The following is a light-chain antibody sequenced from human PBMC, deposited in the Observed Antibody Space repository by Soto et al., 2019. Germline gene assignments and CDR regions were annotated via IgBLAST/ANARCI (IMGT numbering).Light chain of an antibody. Sequence: QSALTQPPSASGSPGQSVTISCTGTSSDVGAYNYVSWYQHRPGKAPKLMTYEVTKRPSGVPDRFAGAKSGNTASLTVSGLQAEDEADYYCTSHAGTNNFPYVFGTGTKLTVL. J-gene: IGLJ1*01. V-gene: IGLV2-8*01. CDR3: TSHAGTNNFPYV. CDR2: EVT. CDR1: SSDVGAYNY.